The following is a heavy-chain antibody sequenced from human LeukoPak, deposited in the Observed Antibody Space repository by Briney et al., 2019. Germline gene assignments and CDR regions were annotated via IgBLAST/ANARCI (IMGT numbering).Heavy chain of an antibody. V-gene: IGHV3-23*01. CDR2: ISDSGGRT. D-gene: IGHD3-22*01. CDR1: GITLSNYG. J-gene: IGHJ4*02. CDR3: AKRGVVIRVILVGFHKEAYYFES. Sequence: PGGSLRLSCAVSGITLSNYGMSWVRQAPGRGREWVAGISDSGGRTKYADSVKGRFTISRDKPKNTLYLQMNSLRAEDTAVYFCAKRGVVIRVILVGFHKEAYYFESWGQGALVTVSS.